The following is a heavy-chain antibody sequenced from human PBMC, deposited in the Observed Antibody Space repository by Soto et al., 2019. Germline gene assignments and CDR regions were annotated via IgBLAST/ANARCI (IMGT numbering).Heavy chain of an antibody. CDR2: ITDRGTST. CDR1: GFTFSSYA. D-gene: IGHD3-3*01. CDR3: AKEKIFGVGPGHYGMDV. V-gene: IGHV3-23*01. J-gene: IGHJ6*02. Sequence: VGSLRLSFVASGFTFSSYAMNWLRQAPGKGLAWVSAITDRGTSTYYADSVKVVFTISRDSTKNTLYLQMNSLRAEDTAIYYCAKEKIFGVGPGHYGMDVWGQGTTVTVSS.